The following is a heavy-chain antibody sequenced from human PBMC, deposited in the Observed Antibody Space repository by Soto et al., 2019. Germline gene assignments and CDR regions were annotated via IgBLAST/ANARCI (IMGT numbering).Heavy chain of an antibody. V-gene: IGHV4-39*01. Sequence: PSETLSLTCTVSGGSISSSSYYWGWIRQPPGKGLEWIGSIYYSGSTYYNPSLKSRVTISVDTSKNQFSLKLSSVTAADTAVYYCARRRSLITIFGVVTLYYFDYWGQGTLVTV. CDR3: ARRRSLITIFGVVTLYYFDY. CDR2: IYYSGST. J-gene: IGHJ4*02. D-gene: IGHD3-3*01. CDR1: GGSISSSSYY.